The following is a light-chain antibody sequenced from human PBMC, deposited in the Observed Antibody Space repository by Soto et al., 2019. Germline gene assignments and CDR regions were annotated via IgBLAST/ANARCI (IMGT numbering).Light chain of an antibody. J-gene: IGLJ2*01. V-gene: IGLV7-43*01. CDR2: STS. CDR1: AGAVTSAYY. CDR3: LLYYGGAQVL. Sequence: QAVVTQEPSLTVSPGGTVTITCASSAGAVTSAYYTNWLQQKPGQAPRALIYSTSEKHSWTPARFSGSLLGGKAALTLSAAQPEDEADYYCLLYYGGAQVLFGGGTKLTVL.